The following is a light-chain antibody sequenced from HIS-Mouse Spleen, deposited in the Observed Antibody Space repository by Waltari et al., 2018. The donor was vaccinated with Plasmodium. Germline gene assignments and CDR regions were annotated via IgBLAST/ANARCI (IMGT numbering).Light chain of an antibody. J-gene: IGKJ2*01. CDR1: QSLLHSNGYNY. CDR2: LGS. V-gene: IGKV2-28*01. Sequence: DIVMTQSPLSLPVTPGEPASISCRSSQSLLHSNGYNYLDWYLQKPGQSPQLLIYLGSNRASGVPGRFSGSGSGTDFTLKISRVEAEDVGGYYCMQALQTPRYTFGQGTKLEIK. CDR3: MQALQTPRYT.